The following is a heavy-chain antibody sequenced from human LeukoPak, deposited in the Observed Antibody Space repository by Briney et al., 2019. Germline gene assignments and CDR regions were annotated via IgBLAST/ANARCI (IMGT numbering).Heavy chain of an antibody. CDR1: GGSISGYY. CDR3: ARHYYDRSDSYSFDY. Sequence: PSETLSLTCTVSGGSISGYYWSWVRQPPGKGLEWIGYLYSSGSTNYNPSLKSRVTISLDTSENQFSLKPSSVTAADTAVYYCARHYYDRSDSYSFDYWGQGTLVTVSS. D-gene: IGHD3-22*01. J-gene: IGHJ4*02. CDR2: LYSSGST. V-gene: IGHV4-59*08.